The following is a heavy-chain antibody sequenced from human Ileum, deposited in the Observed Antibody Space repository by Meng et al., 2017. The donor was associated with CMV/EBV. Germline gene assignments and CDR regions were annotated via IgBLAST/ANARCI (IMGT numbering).Heavy chain of an antibody. CDR1: GFIFSDYW. Sequence: GESLKISCVGSGFIFSDYWMSWVRQAPGKGLEWVAHIKTDGTYDNYADSVRGRFTISRDNAKNALLLQMNTLTVEDTAVYYCAKDSRPAAMFYYGMDVWGQGTTVTVSS. V-gene: IGHV3-7*01. D-gene: IGHD2-2*01. CDR3: AKDSRPAAMFYYGMDV. CDR2: IKTDGTYD. J-gene: IGHJ6*02.